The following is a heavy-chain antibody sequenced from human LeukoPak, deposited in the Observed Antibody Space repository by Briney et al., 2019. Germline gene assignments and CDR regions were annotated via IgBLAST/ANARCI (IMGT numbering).Heavy chain of an antibody. Sequence: PSETLSLTCAVYGGSFSGYYWSWIRQPPEKGLEWIGEINHSGSTNYNPSLKSRVTISVDTSKNQFSLKLSSVTAADTAVYYCARGYDFWSGYPRYYFDYWGQGTLVTVSS. V-gene: IGHV4-34*01. D-gene: IGHD3-3*01. CDR1: GGSFSGYY. J-gene: IGHJ4*02. CDR3: ARGYDFWSGYPRYYFDY. CDR2: INHSGST.